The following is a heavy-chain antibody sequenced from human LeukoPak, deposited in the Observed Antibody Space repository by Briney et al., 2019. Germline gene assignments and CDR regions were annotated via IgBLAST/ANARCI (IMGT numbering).Heavy chain of an antibody. CDR1: GFTFSSYE. D-gene: IGHD3-10*01. CDR3: ARVPPLLWFGELGYFDY. V-gene: IGHV3-48*03. Sequence: GGSLRLSCAASGFTFSSYEMNWVRQAPGKGLEWVSYISSSGSTIYYADSVKGRFTISRDNAKNSLYLQMNSLRAEDTAVYYCARVPPLLWFGELGYFDYWGQGTLVTVPS. J-gene: IGHJ4*02. CDR2: ISSSGSTI.